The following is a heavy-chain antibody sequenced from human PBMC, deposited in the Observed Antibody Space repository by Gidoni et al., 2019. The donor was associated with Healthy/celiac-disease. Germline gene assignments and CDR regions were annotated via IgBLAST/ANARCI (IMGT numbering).Heavy chain of an antibody. Sequence: EVQLVESGGGLVKPGRSLRLSCTPSGFTFGDHAMSWFRQAPGKGLEWVGFIRSKAYGGTTEYAASVKGRFTISRDDSKSIAYLQMNSLKTEDTAVYYCTSGRYCSGGSCYDYWGQGTLVTVSS. V-gene: IGHV3-49*05. CDR1: GFTFGDHA. CDR2: IRSKAYGGTT. J-gene: IGHJ4*02. CDR3: TSGRYCSGGSCYDY. D-gene: IGHD2-15*01.